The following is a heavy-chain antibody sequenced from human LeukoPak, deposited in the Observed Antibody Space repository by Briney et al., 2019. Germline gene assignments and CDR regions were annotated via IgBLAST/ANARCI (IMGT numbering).Heavy chain of an antibody. V-gene: IGHV4-34*01. CDR2: INNSGST. CDR3: ARQYIDILTGYHRGELYWYFDL. D-gene: IGHD3-9*01. J-gene: IGHJ2*01. Sequence: SETLSLTCAVYGGSFSGSYWSWIRQSPEKGLEWIGEINNSGSTNYNPSLKSRVTISVDTSKNQFSLKLNSVTAADTAVYYCARQYIDILTGYHRGELYWYFDLWGRGTLVTVSS. CDR1: GGSFSGSY.